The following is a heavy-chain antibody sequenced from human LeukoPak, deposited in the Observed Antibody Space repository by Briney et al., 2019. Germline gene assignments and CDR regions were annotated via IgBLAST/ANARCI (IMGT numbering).Heavy chain of an antibody. CDR1: GFTFRSYS. CDR2: ISISGSYI. V-gene: IGHV3-21*04. CDR3: VKDRRNPYRPEGPFDP. Sequence: PGGSLRLSCAVSGFTFRSYSMNWVRQAPGKGLEWVSSISISGSYIYYADSVKGRFTISRDNVMNSLYLQMNSLRPEDTALYYCVKDRRNPYRPEGPFDPWGQGTLVTVSS. D-gene: IGHD1-14*01. J-gene: IGHJ5*02.